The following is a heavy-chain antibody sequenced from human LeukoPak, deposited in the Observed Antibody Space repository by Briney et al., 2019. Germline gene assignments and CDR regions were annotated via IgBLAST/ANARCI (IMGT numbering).Heavy chain of an antibody. CDR2: INHSGRT. J-gene: IGHJ5*02. CDR1: GGSFSGYY. V-gene: IGHV4-34*01. Sequence: SETLSLTCAVYGGSFSGYYWSWIRPPPGKGLEWIGKINHSGRTNYNQSHNGRVTITVDTSKNQFSLKLSSVTGADTAVYYCARGVGKLGAAAGKSKDPWGQGTLVTVSS. D-gene: IGHD6-13*01. CDR3: ARGVGKLGAAAGKSKDP.